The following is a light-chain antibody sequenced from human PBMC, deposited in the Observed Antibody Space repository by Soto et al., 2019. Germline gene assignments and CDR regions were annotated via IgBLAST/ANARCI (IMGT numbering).Light chain of an antibody. V-gene: IGLV2-8*01. CDR3: TSYAGDTSLGV. CDR1: SSDVGGYNY. Sequence: QSALTQPPSASGSPGQSVTISCTGTSSDVGGYNYVSWYQQHPGKAPKLMIYEVSKRPSGVPDRFSGSKSGNTASLTVSGLHAEDEADYYCTSYAGDTSLGVLRGGTKLTVL. J-gene: IGLJ3*02. CDR2: EVS.